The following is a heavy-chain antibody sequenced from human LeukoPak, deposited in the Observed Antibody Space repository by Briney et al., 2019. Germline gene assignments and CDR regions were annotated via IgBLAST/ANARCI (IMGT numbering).Heavy chain of an antibody. CDR3: ARELLTTVTTHFDY. D-gene: IGHD4-17*01. V-gene: IGHV4-59*01. CDR1: GDSFSRNY. CDR2: IDHRGNT. J-gene: IGHJ4*02. Sequence: SETLSLTCTGSGDSFSRNYWSWIRQPPGKGLEWLGYIDHRGNTNYNPSLKSRVTFSMDRSKNQFSLKLTSVTAADTAVYYCARELLTTVTTHFDYWGQGTLVTVSS.